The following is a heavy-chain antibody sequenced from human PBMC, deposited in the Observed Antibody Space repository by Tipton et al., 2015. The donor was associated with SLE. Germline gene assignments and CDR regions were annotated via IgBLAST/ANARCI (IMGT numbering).Heavy chain of an antibody. D-gene: IGHD6-19*01. CDR3: ARGVGAVTGEDY. Sequence: QVQLVQSGAEVKKPGSSVKVSCKTSGGSFSRYSISWVRQAPGQGLEWMGGIIPISGATNYAQNFRGRVSMSADISTSTVYMELSSLRSEDTAVYYCARGVGAVTGEDYWGQGTLVTVSS. CDR2: IIPISGAT. CDR1: GGSFSRYS. V-gene: IGHV1-69*06. J-gene: IGHJ4*02.